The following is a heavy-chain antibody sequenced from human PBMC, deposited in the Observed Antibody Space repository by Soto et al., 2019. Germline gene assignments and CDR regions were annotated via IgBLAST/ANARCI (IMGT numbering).Heavy chain of an antibody. CDR3: ARSSGRSSYYYYGMDV. V-gene: IGHV3-74*01. J-gene: IGHJ6*02. CDR2: INSDGSST. CDR1: GFTFSSHW. D-gene: IGHD6-19*01. Sequence: GGSLRLSCAASGFTFSSHWMHWVRQAPGKGLVWVSRINSDGSSTSYADSVKGRFTISRDNAKNTLYLQMNSLRAEDTAVYYCARSSGRSSYYYYGMDVWGQGTTVTVSS.